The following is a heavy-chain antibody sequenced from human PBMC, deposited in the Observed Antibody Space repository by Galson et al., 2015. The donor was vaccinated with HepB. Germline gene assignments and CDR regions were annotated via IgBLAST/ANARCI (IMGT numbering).Heavy chain of an antibody. Sequence: LRLSCAASGFAFHTYNMNWVRLAPGKGLEWVSYIDSISVNRYYSDSVQGRFTISRDNAKNSLYLQMNGLRAEDTAIYFCARRGYSYGAQSNYFYFGLDVWGQGTTVTVSS. CDR1: GFAFHTYN. D-gene: IGHD5-18*01. CDR2: IDSISVNR. CDR3: ARRGYSYGAQSNYFYFGLDV. J-gene: IGHJ6*02. V-gene: IGHV3-48*01.